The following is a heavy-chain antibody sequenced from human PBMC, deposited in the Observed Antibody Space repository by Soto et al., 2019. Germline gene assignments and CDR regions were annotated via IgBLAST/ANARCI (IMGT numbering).Heavy chain of an antibody. CDR3: VKGLVWSSTWEIDY. D-gene: IGHD6-13*01. CDR1: GFSFTNYA. V-gene: IGHV3-23*01. Sequence: VQLLESRGGLVQPGGSLRLSCAVAGFSFTNYAMSWVRQAPGKGLEWVSSISGRGDKTYYGDSVKGRFTLSRDNSKHTLYLQMNSLRGEDTAVYYCVKGLVWSSTWEIDYWGQGTLVTVSS. J-gene: IGHJ4*02. CDR2: ISGRGDKT.